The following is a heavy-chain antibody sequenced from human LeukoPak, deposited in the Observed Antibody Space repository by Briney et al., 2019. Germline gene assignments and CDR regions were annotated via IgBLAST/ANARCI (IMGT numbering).Heavy chain of an antibody. CDR2: IYSGGST. D-gene: IGHD3-10*01. CDR3: ARDRRVQGLIDYYMDV. Sequence: GGSLRLSCAASGFTVSSYYLTWVRQAPGKGLEWVSVIYSGGSTYYADSVKGRFTISRDNSKNTLYLQMNSLRAEDTAVYYCARDRRVQGLIDYYMDVWGKGTTVTVSS. CDR1: GFTVSSYY. J-gene: IGHJ6*03. V-gene: IGHV3-53*01.